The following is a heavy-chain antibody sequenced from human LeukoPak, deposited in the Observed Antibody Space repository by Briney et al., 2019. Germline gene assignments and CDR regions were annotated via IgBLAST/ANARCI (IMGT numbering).Heavy chain of an antibody. CDR1: GYTFSSYG. CDR3: ARTLYYYGSGTYDPALLEY. Sequence: ASVKVSCKTSGYTFSSYGISWVRQAPGQGLEWMGWINIYHDKTNYTQKFQGRVTMTTDTSTRTACMELRSLRSDDTAVYYCARTLYYYGSGTYDPALLEYWGQGTLVTVSS. J-gene: IGHJ4*02. V-gene: IGHV1-18*01. CDR2: INIYHDKT. D-gene: IGHD3-10*01.